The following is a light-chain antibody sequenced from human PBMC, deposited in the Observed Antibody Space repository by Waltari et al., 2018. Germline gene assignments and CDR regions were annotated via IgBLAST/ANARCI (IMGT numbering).Light chain of an antibody. Sequence: QSALTQPASVSGSTGQTTSISRNGTNKDLGGYNLVPWYQQRPGKPPKLIIFEGSERPSGVSDRFSASKSGNTASLTVSGLQAEDEAHYFCCSYAGSSTPMLFGGGTKLTVL. CDR1: NKDLGGYNL. CDR2: EGS. V-gene: IGLV2-23*01. J-gene: IGLJ2*01. CDR3: CSYAGSSTPML.